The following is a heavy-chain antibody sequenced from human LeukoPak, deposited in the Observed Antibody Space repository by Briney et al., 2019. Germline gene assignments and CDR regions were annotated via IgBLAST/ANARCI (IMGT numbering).Heavy chain of an antibody. CDR1: GFTFSSYS. Sequence: GGSLRLSCAASGFTFSSYSMKWVRQAPGKGLEWVSSISSSSSYIYYADSVKGRFTISRDNAKNSLYLQMNSLRAEDTAVYYCARGVTMIVAASGLDYWGQGTLVTVSS. J-gene: IGHJ4*02. V-gene: IGHV3-21*01. CDR2: ISSSSSYI. CDR3: ARGVTMIVAASGLDY. D-gene: IGHD3-22*01.